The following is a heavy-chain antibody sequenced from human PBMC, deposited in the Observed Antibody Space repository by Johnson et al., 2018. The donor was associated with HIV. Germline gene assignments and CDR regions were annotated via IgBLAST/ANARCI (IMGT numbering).Heavy chain of an antibody. D-gene: IGHD5-24*01. Sequence: VQLVESGGGLVQPGGSLRLSCVASGFTFSYYDMHWVRQATGKGLEWVSVIGAAGDPYYVDPVKGRFTISRDNARNTLYLQMNSLRADDTAVYYCVREDGAFDLWGQGTVVTVSS. V-gene: IGHV3-13*05. J-gene: IGHJ3*01. CDR1: GFTFSYYD. CDR3: VREDGAFDL. CDR2: IGAAGDP.